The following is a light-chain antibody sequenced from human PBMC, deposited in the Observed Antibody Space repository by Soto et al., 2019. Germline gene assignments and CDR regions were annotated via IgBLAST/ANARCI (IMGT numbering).Light chain of an antibody. J-gene: IGKJ4*01. Sequence: EIVMTQSPATLSLSPGEGSTLSCRSSQSISSNLAWYQQKPGQAPRLLIYGASTRATGIPGRFSGSGSGTEYTLTISSLQSEDFAVYYCQQYSNWPPLTFGGGTKVDIK. CDR1: QSISSN. V-gene: IGKV3-15*01. CDR2: GAS. CDR3: QQYSNWPPLT.